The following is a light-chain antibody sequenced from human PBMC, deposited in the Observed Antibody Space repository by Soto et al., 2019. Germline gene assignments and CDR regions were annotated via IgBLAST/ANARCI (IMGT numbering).Light chain of an antibody. CDR3: QQYNEWPET. CDR2: GAT. J-gene: IGKJ1*01. V-gene: IGKV3-15*01. CDR1: QSVSGN. Sequence: EIVMTQSPATLSVSPGERVTLSCTARQSVSGNLAWYQQKPGQPPRLLIFGATTRAPDVHARLSGSGSATEFTLTINNLQSRDSAVYYCQQYNEWPETFGPGTKVDIK.